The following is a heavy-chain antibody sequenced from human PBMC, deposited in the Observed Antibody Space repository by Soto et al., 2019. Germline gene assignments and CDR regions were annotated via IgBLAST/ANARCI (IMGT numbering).Heavy chain of an antibody. J-gene: IGHJ4*02. V-gene: IGHV2-5*02. Sequence: QITLKESGPTLVKPTQTLTLTCTFSGFSLTSRPVGVGWVRQPPGKALEWLAFIYWDDDKRYSPSLRSTLTVTNDASKNQVGLTLTNMDPVDTATYYCAHRRNYDGSWNEGVFDYWGQGILVTVSS. D-gene: IGHD3-16*01. CDR1: GFSLTSRPVG. CDR3: AHRRNYDGSWNEGVFDY. CDR2: IYWDDDK.